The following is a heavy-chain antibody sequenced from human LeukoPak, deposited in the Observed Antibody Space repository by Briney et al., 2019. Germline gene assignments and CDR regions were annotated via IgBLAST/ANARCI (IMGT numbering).Heavy chain of an antibody. CDR1: GYIITKFG. CDR3: VITGYGSDLYAKS. V-gene: IGHV1-18*01. Sequence: ASVRVSCKVSGYIITKFGVSWVRQAPGQGLEWVGWVSGYNGNTNYAEKFHHRVTMTTDTGTSTVYMDLKSLTADDTGVYFCVITGYGSDLYAKSWGPGTLVIVSA. D-gene: IGHD4-23*01. CDR2: VSGYNGNT. J-gene: IGHJ4*02.